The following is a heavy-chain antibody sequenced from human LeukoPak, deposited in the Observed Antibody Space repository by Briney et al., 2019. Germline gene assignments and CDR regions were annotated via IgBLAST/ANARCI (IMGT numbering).Heavy chain of an antibody. D-gene: IGHD3-22*01. CDR2: VYPGDSDT. V-gene: IGHV5-51*01. Sequence: GESLKISCKGSGYSFPSYWIGWVRQMPGKGLEWMGNVYPGDSDTRYSPSFQGQVTISADKSISTAYLQWSSLEASDTAMYFCARLGEVVYYDSSAFESWGQGTLVTVSS. CDR1: GYSFPSYW. CDR3: ARLGEVVYYDSSAFES. J-gene: IGHJ4*02.